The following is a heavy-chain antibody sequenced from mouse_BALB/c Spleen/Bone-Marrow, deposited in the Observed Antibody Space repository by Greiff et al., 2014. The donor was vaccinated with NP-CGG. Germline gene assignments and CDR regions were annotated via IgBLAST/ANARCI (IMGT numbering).Heavy chain of an antibody. D-gene: IGHD4-1*01. J-gene: IGHJ3*01. CDR3: ARNWDWVFAY. Sequence: DVKLQESGTVLARPGASLRMSCKASGYTFTNYWINWIKQRPGQGLEWIGAIYPGNNDAKYTQKFKAKAKLTAVTSTSTADMELSSLTKEDSAVYYCARNWDWVFAYWGQGTLVTVSA. CDR1: GYTFTNYW. CDR2: IYPGNNDA. V-gene: IGHV1-5*01.